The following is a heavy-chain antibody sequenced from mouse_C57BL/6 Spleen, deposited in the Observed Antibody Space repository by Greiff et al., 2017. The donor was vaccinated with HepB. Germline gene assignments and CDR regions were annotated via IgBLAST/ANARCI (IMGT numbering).Heavy chain of an antibody. CDR1: GYAFSSSW. CDR3: ARSYYDGSSTGGFAY. V-gene: IGHV1-82*01. CDR2: IYPGDGDT. J-gene: IGHJ3*01. Sequence: QVQLQQSGPELVKPGASVKISCKASGYAFSSSWMNWVKQRPGKGLEWIGRIYPGDGDTNYNGKFKGKATLTADKSSSTAYMQLSSLTSEDSAVYFCARSYYDGSSTGGFAYWGQGTLVTVSA. D-gene: IGHD1-1*01.